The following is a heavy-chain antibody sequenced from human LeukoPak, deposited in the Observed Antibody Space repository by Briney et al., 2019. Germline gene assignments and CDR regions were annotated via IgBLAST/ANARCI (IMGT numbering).Heavy chain of an antibody. J-gene: IGHJ6*03. D-gene: IGHD5-24*01. CDR2: IGTGTTI. CDR3: ARDGTKGNPRWLQPYYYYYYMDV. V-gene: IGHV3-48*03. Sequence: PGGSLRLSCAASGFIFSSYEMNWVRQAPGKGLEWVSYIGTGTTIYYSDSVKGRFTISRDNAKNSLYLQMNNLRAEDTGIYYCARDGTKGNPRWLQPYYYYYYMDVWGKGTTVTVSS. CDR1: GFIFSSYE.